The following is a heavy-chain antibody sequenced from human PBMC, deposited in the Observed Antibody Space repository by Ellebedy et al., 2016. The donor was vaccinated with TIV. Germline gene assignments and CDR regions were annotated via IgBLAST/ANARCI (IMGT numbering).Heavy chain of an antibody. D-gene: IGHD2-21*01. CDR2: INPSDGHT. V-gene: IGHV1-46*01. CDR3: ARGNTLMVVGFDS. CDR1: GYPFINYY. Sequence: ASVKVSXXASGYPFINYYIHWVRQAPGQGLEWLGIINPSDGHTSYAKKIQGRVTMTRDTSTSTVYMALSSLSSEDTAVYFCARGNTLMVVGFDSWGQGTLVTVSS. J-gene: IGHJ4*02.